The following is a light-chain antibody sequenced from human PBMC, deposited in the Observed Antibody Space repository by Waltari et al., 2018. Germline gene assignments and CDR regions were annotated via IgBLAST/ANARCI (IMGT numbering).Light chain of an antibody. CDR2: EAS. CDR1: QSISRY. Sequence: EIKLTQSPGTLSLSPGERATLSCRASQSISRYLAWYQQKPGQAPRLLIYEASRRATGTPDRFSGSGSGTDFSLTISRLEPEDFAVYYCQKYESLPATFGQGTKVEIK. CDR3: QKYESLPAT. V-gene: IGKV3-20*01. J-gene: IGKJ1*01.